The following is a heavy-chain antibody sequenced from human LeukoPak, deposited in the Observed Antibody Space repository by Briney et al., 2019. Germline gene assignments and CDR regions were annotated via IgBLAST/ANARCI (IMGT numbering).Heavy chain of an antibody. V-gene: IGHV1-69*04. D-gene: IGHD3-10*01. Sequence: SVKVSCKASGYTFTSYAISWVRQAPGQGLEWMGRIIPILGIANYAQKFQGRVTITADKSTSTAYMELSSLRSEDTAVYYCARPNYYGSGLFDYWGQGTLVTVSS. CDR2: IIPILGIA. CDR1: GYTFTSYA. J-gene: IGHJ4*02. CDR3: ARPNYYGSGLFDY.